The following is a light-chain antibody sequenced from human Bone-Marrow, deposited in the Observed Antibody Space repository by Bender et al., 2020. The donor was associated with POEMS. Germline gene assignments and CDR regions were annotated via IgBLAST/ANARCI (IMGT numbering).Light chain of an antibody. Sequence: QSALTQPASVSGAPGQSITISCTGTSGDVGRYDYVSWYQHHPGKAPKLLIYEVRKRPSGVSNRFSGSKSDNTASLTISGLQAEDEADFYCCSYADNSVWVFGGGTKLTVL. CDR1: SGDVGRYDY. CDR2: EVR. J-gene: IGLJ3*02. CDR3: CSYADNSVWV. V-gene: IGLV2-23*02.